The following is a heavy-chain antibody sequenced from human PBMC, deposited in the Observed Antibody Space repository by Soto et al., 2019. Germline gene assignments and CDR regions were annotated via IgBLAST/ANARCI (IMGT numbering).Heavy chain of an antibody. D-gene: IGHD3-22*01. J-gene: IGHJ4*02. CDR2: IMPIFGSA. CDR3: ARQFDSDTTGYYYAY. Sequence: ASVKVSCKASGGTFSRNTISWVRQAPGQGLEWMGGIMPIFGSANYAQKFQGRVTITADENTRTVYMELSRLRSEDTAVYYCARQFDSDTTGYYYAYWGQGTLVTVPS. V-gene: IGHV1-69*13. CDR1: GGTFSRNT.